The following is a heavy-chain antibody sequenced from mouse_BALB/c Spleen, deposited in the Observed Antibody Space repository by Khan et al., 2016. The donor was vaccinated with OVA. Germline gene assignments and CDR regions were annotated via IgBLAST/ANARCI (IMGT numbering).Heavy chain of an antibody. CDR1: GFSLTSYG. Sequence: QVQLKESGPGLVQPSQSLSITCTVSGFSLTSYGVHWVRQSPGRGLEWLGMIWSGGSTDYNATFISRLSISKDNSKSQVFFKMNSLQAYDTAIYYCARNRNGYFDYWGQGTTLTVSS. V-gene: IGHV2-2*01. CDR3: ARNRNGYFDY. D-gene: IGHD1-1*02. J-gene: IGHJ2*01. CDR2: IWSGGST.